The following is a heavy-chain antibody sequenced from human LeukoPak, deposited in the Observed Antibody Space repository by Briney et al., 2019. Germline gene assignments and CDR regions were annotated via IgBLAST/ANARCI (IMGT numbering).Heavy chain of an antibody. Sequence: SETLSLTCTVSGVSISSYYRSWIRQPAGKGLEWIGRIHTSGNTNYNPSLKSRVTMSVDTSKNQFSLKLSSVTAADTAVYYCARDRYVYSASWYYFDYWGQGTLVSVSS. D-gene: IGHD6-13*01. CDR2: IHTSGNT. CDR1: GVSISSYY. J-gene: IGHJ4*02. V-gene: IGHV4-4*07. CDR3: ARDRYVYSASWYYFDY.